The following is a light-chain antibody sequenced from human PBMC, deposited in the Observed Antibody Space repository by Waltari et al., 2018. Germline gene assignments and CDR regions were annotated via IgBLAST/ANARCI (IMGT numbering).Light chain of an antibody. V-gene: IGKV1-12*01. Sequence: DIQMTQSPSSVSASIGDRVTITCRASQDIRSWLAWYQQKPGKAPKFLIYAGSSLQRGVPSRFSGSGSGTDFTLTISSLQPEDFATDYCQQADSFPITFGQGTRLEIK. CDR1: QDIRSW. CDR2: AGS. J-gene: IGKJ5*01. CDR3: QQADSFPIT.